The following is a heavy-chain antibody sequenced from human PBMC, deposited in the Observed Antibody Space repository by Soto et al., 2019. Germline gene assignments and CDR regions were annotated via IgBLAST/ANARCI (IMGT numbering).Heavy chain of an antibody. CDR3: SKFKYSTSVRYLQH. CDR2: IYPSYSRT. V-gene: IGHV5-51*03. J-gene: IGHJ1*01. Sequence: GESLKIPCESSGYTFAKYWIGWVRQVPGKSLEWVAIIYPSYSRTINNPSLQGQVTISADKSISTAYLQWTRLKASDTAIYYCSKFKYSTSVRYLQHWGQGTTVTVSS. CDR1: GYTFAKYW. D-gene: IGHD6-6*01.